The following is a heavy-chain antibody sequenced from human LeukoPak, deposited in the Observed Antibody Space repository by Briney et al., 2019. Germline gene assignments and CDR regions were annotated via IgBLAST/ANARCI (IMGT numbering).Heavy chain of an antibody. Sequence: GGSLRLSCAASGFTFSSSAMSWVRQAPGEGLEWVSGISGSGGSTYYADSVKGRFTISRDNAKNSLYLQMNSLRAEDTAVYYCARVEVAGDSYYYGMDVWGQGTTVTVSS. J-gene: IGHJ6*02. CDR1: GFTFSSSA. CDR2: ISGSGGST. CDR3: ARVEVAGDSYYYGMDV. V-gene: IGHV3-23*01. D-gene: IGHD6-19*01.